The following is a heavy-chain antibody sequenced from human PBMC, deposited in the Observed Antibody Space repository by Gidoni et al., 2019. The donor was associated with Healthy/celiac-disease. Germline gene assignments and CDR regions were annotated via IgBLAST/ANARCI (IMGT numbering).Heavy chain of an antibody. V-gene: IGHV3-48*02. J-gene: IGHJ3*02. CDR3: ARVGPYYYDSRDAFDI. CDR1: GFTFSSYS. D-gene: IGHD3-22*01. CDR2: ISSSSSTI. Sequence: EVQLVESGGGLVQPGGSLRLSCAASGFTFSSYSMNWVRQAPGKGLEWVSYISSSSSTIYYADSVKGRFTISRDNAKNSLYLQMNSLRDEDTAVYYCARVGPYYYDSRDAFDIWGQGTMVTVSS.